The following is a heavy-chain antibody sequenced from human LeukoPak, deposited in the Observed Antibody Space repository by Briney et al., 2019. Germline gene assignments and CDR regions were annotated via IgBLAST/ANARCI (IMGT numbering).Heavy chain of an antibody. J-gene: IGHJ4*02. CDR3: ARLSYYDSSGGSLDY. V-gene: IGHV3-53*01. CDR2: IYSGGST. CDR1: GFTVSSNY. D-gene: IGHD3-22*01. Sequence: GVSLRLSCAASGFTVSSNYMSWVRQAPGKGLEWVSGIYSGGSTYYADSVKGRFTISRDNSKNTLYLQMTSLRAEDTAVYYCARLSYYDSSGGSLDYWGQGTLVTVSS.